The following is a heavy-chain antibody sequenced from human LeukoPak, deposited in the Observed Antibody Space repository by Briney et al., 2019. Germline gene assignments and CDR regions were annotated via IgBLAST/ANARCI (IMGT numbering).Heavy chain of an antibody. V-gene: IGHV3-48*03. J-gene: IGHJ3*02. CDR2: ISSSGGTI. Sequence: GGSLRLSCVVPGFSLRSYKMNWVRQPPGKGLEWVSYISSSGGTIYYADSVKGRFTISRDTAKNSLYLQMNSLRGEDTAVYYCTRDGSGNYDGSFDIWGQGTMVTVSS. CDR1: GFSLRSYK. CDR3: TRDGSGNYDGSFDI. D-gene: IGHD3-10*01.